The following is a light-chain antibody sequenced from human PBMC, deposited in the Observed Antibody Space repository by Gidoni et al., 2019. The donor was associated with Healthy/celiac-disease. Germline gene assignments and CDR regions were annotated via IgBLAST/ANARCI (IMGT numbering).Light chain of an antibody. Sequence: SYELTQPPSVSVSPGQTARITCSGDALPKEYAYWYPQKPVQAPVLVIYKDSERPSGIPERFSGSSSGKTVTLTISGVQAEDEADYYCQSADSSGTYVVFGGGTKLTVL. J-gene: IGLJ2*01. V-gene: IGLV3-25*02. CDR1: ALPKEY. CDR3: QSADSSGTYVV. CDR2: KDS.